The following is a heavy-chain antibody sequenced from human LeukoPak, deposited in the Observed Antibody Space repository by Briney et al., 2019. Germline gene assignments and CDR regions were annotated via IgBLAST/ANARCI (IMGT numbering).Heavy chain of an antibody. D-gene: IGHD3-22*01. CDR1: GFTLSSYA. V-gene: IGHV3-23*01. CDR2: LSGSGGNT. CDR3: AKVSGYYFDSGGYYYFDY. Sequence: PGGSLRLSCAASGFTLSSYAMCWVRQAPGKGLECVSGLSGSGGNTYYADSVRGRFTISRDNPKNTLSLQMNSLRAEDTAVYCCAKVSGYYFDSGGYYYFDYWGQGPLVSVSS. J-gene: IGHJ4*02.